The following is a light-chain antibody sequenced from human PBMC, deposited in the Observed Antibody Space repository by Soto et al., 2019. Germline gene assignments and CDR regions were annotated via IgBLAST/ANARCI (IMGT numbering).Light chain of an antibody. CDR1: QGISSY. CDR3: QQLSTYPST. CDR2: AAS. Sequence: HLTQSPSFLSASVGVSVTITCRASQGISSYLAWYQQKPGKAPKLLIYAASTLQSGVPSRFSGSGSGTDFTLTISSLQAEDFATYYCQQLSTYPSTFGGGTKVDIK. V-gene: IGKV1-9*01. J-gene: IGKJ4*01.